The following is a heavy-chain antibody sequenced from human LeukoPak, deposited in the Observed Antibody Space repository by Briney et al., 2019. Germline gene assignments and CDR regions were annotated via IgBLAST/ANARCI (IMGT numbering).Heavy chain of an antibody. CDR3: ANAGNLFRSLNY. CDR2: INHSGST. Sequence: SETLSLTCAVYGGSFSGYYWSWIRQPPGKGLEWIGEINHSGSTNYNPSLKSRVTISVDTSKNQFSLKLSSVTAADTAVYYCANAGNLFRSLNYWGPGTLVTVSS. V-gene: IGHV4-34*01. J-gene: IGHJ4*02. CDR1: GGSFSGYY. D-gene: IGHD4-23*01.